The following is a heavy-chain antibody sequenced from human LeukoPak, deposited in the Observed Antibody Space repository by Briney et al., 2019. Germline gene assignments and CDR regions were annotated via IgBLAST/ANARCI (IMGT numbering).Heavy chain of an antibody. D-gene: IGHD5-18*01. J-gene: IGHJ3*02. CDR2: IKQDGSEK. CDR1: GFTFSSCW. CDR3: AKDLALDSYGFDAFDI. Sequence: PGGSLRLSCAASGFTFSSCWMSWVRQDPGKGLEWVANIKQDGSEKYYVDAVKGRFTISRDNARNSLYLQMNSLRAEDTAVYYCAKDLALDSYGFDAFDIWGQGTMVTVSS. V-gene: IGHV3-7*01.